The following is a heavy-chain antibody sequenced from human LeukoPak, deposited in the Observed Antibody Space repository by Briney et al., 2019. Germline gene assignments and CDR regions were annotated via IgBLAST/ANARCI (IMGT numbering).Heavy chain of an antibody. CDR3: ARIVISGTNWFDP. CDR1: GFTFSSYW. CDR2: IKQDGSEK. Sequence: PGGSLRLSCAASGFTFSSYWMSWVRQAPGKGLEWVANIKQDGSEKYYVDSVKGRFTISRDNAKNSLYLQMNSLRAEDTAVYYCARIVISGTNWFDPWGQGTLVTVSS. J-gene: IGHJ5*02. V-gene: IGHV3-7*01. D-gene: IGHD2/OR15-2a*01.